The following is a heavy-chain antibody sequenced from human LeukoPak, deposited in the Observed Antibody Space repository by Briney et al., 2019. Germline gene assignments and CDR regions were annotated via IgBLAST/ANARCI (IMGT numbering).Heavy chain of an antibody. J-gene: IGHJ4*02. CDR1: GFTFSSYA. V-gene: IGHV3-30*04. D-gene: IGHD2-2*01. Sequence: GGSLRLSCAASGFTFSSYAMHWVRQAPGKGLEWVAVISYDGSNKYYADSVKGRFTISRDNSKNTLYLQMNSLRAEDTAVYYCARAPYCSSTSCSERRGVWGQGTLVTVSS. CDR3: ARAPYCSSTSCSERRGV. CDR2: ISYDGSNK.